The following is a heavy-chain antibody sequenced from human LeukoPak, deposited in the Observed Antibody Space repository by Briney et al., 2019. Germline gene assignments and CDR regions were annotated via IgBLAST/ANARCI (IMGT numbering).Heavy chain of an antibody. Sequence: GGSLRLSCAASGFTFSSYWMHWVRQAPGKGLVWVSRINRDASSTTYADSVKGRFIISRDSARNTLFLHMNSLRADETAVYYCARTDRGNNFDYWGQGTLVTVSS. J-gene: IGHJ4*02. CDR1: GFTFSSYW. D-gene: IGHD2/OR15-2a*01. CDR2: INRDASST. CDR3: ARTDRGNNFDY. V-gene: IGHV3-74*01.